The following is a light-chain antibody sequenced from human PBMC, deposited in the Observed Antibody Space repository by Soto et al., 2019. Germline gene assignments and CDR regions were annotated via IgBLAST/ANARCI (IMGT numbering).Light chain of an antibody. CDR3: QQLNSYPLT. CDR2: AAS. J-gene: IGKJ4*01. Sequence: DIQLTQSPSFLSASVGDRVTITCRASQGVARYFAWYQQKAGKAPKLLIHAASTLQSGVSSRFSGSGSGTEFTLTISSLQPEDFATYSCQQLNSYPLTFGGGTKVDIK. V-gene: IGKV1-9*01. CDR1: QGVARY.